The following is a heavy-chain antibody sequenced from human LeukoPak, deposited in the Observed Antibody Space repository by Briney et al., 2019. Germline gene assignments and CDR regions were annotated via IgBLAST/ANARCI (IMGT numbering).Heavy chain of an antibody. CDR2: ISYDGSNK. CDR3: ARDRYCSSTSCRATAYYYYYMDV. V-gene: IGHV3-30-3*01. CDR1: GFTFSSYA. J-gene: IGHJ6*03. D-gene: IGHD2-2*01. Sequence: GSLRLSCAASGFTFSSYAMHWVRQAPGKGLEWVAVISYDGSNKYYADSVKGRFTISRDNSKNTLYLQMNSLRAEDTAVYYCARDRYCSSTSCRATAYYYYYMDVWGKGTTVTVSS.